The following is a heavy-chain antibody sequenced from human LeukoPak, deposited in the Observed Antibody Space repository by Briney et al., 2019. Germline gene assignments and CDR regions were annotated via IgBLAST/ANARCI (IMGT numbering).Heavy chain of an antibody. D-gene: IGHD5-12*01. CDR1: GYTFTGYY. CDR3: AREGLVWWLRGSYARWFDP. CDR2: INPNSGGT. J-gene: IGHJ5*02. V-gene: IGHV1-2*02. Sequence: ASVKVSCKASGYTFTGYYMHWVRQAPGQGLEWMGWINPNSGGTNYAQKFQGRVTMTGDTSISTAYMELSRLRSDDTAVYYCAREGLVWWLRGSYARWFDPWGQGTLVTVSS.